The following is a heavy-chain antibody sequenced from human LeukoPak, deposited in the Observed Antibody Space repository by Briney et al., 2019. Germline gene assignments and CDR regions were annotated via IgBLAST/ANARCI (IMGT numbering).Heavy chain of an antibody. CDR3: ARAFREYYYGSGSSGPYYYYYMDV. CDR2: IYHSGST. V-gene: IGHV4-4*02. J-gene: IGHJ6*03. CDR1: GVSISSSNW. Sequence: SETLSLTCAVSGVSISSSNWWSWVRQPPGKGLEWIGEIYHSGSTNYNPSLKSRVTISVDKSKNQFSLKLSSVTAADTAVYYCARAFREYYYGSGSSGPYYYYYMDVWGKGTTVTVSS. D-gene: IGHD3-10*01.